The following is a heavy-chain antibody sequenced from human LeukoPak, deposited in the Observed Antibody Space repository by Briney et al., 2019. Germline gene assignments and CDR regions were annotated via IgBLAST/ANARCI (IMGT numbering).Heavy chain of an antibody. V-gene: IGHV3-23*01. CDR2: IVGVGGST. CDR3: AKDRDSSGYYYSPSDAFDI. CDR1: GLTFSSYA. J-gene: IGHJ3*02. D-gene: IGHD3-22*01. Sequence: GGSLRLSWPASGLTFSSYALGWFPQAPGKGLEWVPAIVGVGGSTYYADSVKGRFTISRDNSKSTLYLQMNSLRAEDTAVYYCAKDRDSSGYYYSPSDAFDIWGQGTMVTVSS.